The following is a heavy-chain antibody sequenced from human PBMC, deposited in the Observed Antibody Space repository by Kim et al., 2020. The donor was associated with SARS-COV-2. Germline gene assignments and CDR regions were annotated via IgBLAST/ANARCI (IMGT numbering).Heavy chain of an antibody. J-gene: IGHJ3*02. Sequence: GGSLRLSCAAAGFTFGDSAMHWVRQAPGKCLEWVSGISWNSGSIGYADSVKGRFTISRDNAKNSLYLQMNSLRAEDTALYYCATDYYDSSGSAFDIWGQG. D-gene: IGHD3-22*01. V-gene: IGHV3-9*01. CDR2: ISWNSGSI. CDR1: GFTFGDSA. CDR3: ATDYYDSSGSAFDI.